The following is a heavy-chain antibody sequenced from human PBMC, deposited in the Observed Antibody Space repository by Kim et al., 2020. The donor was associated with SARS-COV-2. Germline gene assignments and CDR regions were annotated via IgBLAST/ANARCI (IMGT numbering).Heavy chain of an antibody. CDR3: ARQGSHYEIDY. CDR2: VYSSGST. V-gene: IGHV4-59*08. Sequence: SETLSLTCIVSGGSISEYYWTWIRQSPGKGLEWIWYVYSSGSTNYNPSLQSRVNMSVDTSKSQFSLKLSSVSAADTAVYYCARQGSHYEIDYWGQGTLVT. J-gene: IGHJ4*02. CDR1: GGSISEYY. D-gene: IGHD1-26*01.